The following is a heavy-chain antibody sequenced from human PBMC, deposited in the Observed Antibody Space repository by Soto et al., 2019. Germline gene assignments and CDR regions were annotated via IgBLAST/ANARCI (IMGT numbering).Heavy chain of an antibody. D-gene: IGHD1-26*01. CDR2: MSYDGGNN. J-gene: IGHJ4*02. Sequence: PGGPLRLSCSPPDLPYTNNARPWVPPPPGRGREGVEIMSYDGGNNYYEKSGKGRFTISRDNSKNTLYLQMNSLRAEDTAVYYCARDRSKKVGATDYWGQGTLVTVSS. V-gene: IGHV3-30*04. CDR1: DLPYTNNA. CDR3: ARDRSKKVGATDY.